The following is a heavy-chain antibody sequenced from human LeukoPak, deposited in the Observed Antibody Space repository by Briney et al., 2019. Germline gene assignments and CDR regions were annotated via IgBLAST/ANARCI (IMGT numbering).Heavy chain of an antibody. D-gene: IGHD4-23*01. CDR1: GGSISSYY. CDR2: IYYSGST. Sequence: SETLSLTCTVSGGSISSYYWSWIRQPPGKGLEWIGYIYYSGSTNYNPSLKSRVTISVDTSKNQFSLKLSSVTAADTAVYYRARVAGGYGGNSSPWFDPWGQGTLVTVSS. V-gene: IGHV4-59*01. CDR3: ARVAGGYGGNSSPWFDP. J-gene: IGHJ5*02.